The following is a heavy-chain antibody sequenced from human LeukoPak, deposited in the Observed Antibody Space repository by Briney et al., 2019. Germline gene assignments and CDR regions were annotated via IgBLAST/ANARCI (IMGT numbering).Heavy chain of an antibody. V-gene: IGHV3-48*01. D-gene: IGHD3-22*01. CDR1: GFTFSSYS. CDR3: ARDPTSYDSSGHFDY. Sequence: GSLRLSCAASGFTFSSYSMNWVRQAPGKGLEWVSYISSSSSTIYYADSVKGRFTISRDNAKNSLYLQMNSLRAEDTAVYYCARDPTSYDSSGHFDYWGQGTLVTVSS. J-gene: IGHJ4*02. CDR2: ISSSSSTI.